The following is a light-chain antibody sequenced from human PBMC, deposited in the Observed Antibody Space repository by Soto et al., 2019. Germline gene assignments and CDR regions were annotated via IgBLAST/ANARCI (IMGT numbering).Light chain of an antibody. CDR2: GAS. V-gene: IGKV3-15*01. J-gene: IGKJ3*01. Sequence: EIVMTQSPATLSVSPGERATLSCRASQSVSSNLAWYQQQPDQAPRLLIYGASTRATGIPGRFSGSGSGTEFTLTISSLQSEDFAVYYCQQYNNWPPITFGPGTKVDIK. CDR3: QQYNNWPPIT. CDR1: QSVSSN.